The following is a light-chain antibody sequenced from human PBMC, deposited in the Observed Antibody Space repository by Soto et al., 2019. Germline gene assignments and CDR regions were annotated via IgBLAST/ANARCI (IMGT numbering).Light chain of an antibody. Sequence: QSVLTQLPSASGTPGQRVTISCSASSSNIGSNYVFWYQHLPGTAPKLLIYRNNQRPSGVPDRFSGSKSGTSASLAISGLRSEDETDYYCAAWDDSLSGVVFGGGTKLTVL. CDR3: AAWDDSLSGVV. V-gene: IGLV1-47*01. CDR1: SSNIGSNY. J-gene: IGLJ2*01. CDR2: RNN.